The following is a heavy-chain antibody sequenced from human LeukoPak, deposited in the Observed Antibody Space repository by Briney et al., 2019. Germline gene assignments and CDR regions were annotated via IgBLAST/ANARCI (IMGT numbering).Heavy chain of an antibody. Sequence: GGSLRLSCGGSGFTFSDYYXXXXRQAPGKXXXXVXYISXXXTSIYQSXSXKGRXXISXDNAKNSLYLQMNSLRAEDTAVYYCATASAITSPGTFQHWGQGTLVTVSS. CDR3: ATASAITSPGTFQH. J-gene: IGHJ1*01. CDR1: GFTFSDYY. CDR2: ISXXXTSI. V-gene: IGHV3-11*01. D-gene: IGHD1-1*01.